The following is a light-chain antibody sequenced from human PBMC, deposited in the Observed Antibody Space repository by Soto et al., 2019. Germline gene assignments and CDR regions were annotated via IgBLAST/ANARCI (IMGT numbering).Light chain of an antibody. J-gene: IGKJ4*01. CDR1: QSVSSSY. CDR2: GAS. V-gene: IGKV3D-20*02. CDR3: QQRSNWVLT. Sequence: EIVLTQSPDTLCLCPGERATLSSLARQSVSSSYLAWYQQKPGQAPRLLIYGASSRATGIPDRFSGSGSGTDFTLTISSLEPEDFAVYYCQQRSNWVLTFGGGTKVDIK.